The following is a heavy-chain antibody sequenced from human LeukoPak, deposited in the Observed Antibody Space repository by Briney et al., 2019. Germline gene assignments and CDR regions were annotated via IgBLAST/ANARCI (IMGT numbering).Heavy chain of an antibody. V-gene: IGHV4-34*01. D-gene: IGHD6-13*01. CDR1: GGSFSGFY. J-gene: IGHJ4*02. CDR2: INHSGST. CDR3: ARGGSSSWYEW. Sequence: SETLSLTCAVSGGSFSGFYWSWVPQPPGEGLEWIGEINHSGSTNYNPSLKRRVTISVDTSKNQFSLKLSSVTAADTAVYYCARGGSSSWYEWWGQGTLVTVSS.